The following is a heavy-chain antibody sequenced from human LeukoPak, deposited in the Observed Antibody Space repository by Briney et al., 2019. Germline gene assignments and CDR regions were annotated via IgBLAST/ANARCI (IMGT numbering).Heavy chain of an antibody. CDR3: ARRSSGYYAWAFDY. J-gene: IGHJ4*02. Sequence: GGSLRLSCAASGFTFSSYEMNWVRQAPGKGLEWVSSISSSSSYIYYADSVKGRFTISRDNAKNSLYLQMNSLRAEDTAVYYCARRSSGYYAWAFDYWGQGTLVTVSS. D-gene: IGHD3-22*01. CDR2: ISSSSSYI. CDR1: GFTFSSYE. V-gene: IGHV3-21*04.